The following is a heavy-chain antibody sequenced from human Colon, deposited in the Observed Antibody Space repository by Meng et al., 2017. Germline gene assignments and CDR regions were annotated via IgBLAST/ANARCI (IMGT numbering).Heavy chain of an antibody. CDR2: ISSSGSTI. J-gene: IGHJ4*02. Sequence: GESLKISCAASGFTFSSYEMNWVRQAPGKGLEWVSYISSSGSTIYYADSVKGRFTISRDNAKNSLYLQMNSLRSEDTAVYYCARDGMSCSSSSCYIDYWGQGTPVTVSS. CDR1: GFTFSSYE. CDR3: ARDGMSCSSSSCYIDY. V-gene: IGHV3-48*03. D-gene: IGHD2-2*01.